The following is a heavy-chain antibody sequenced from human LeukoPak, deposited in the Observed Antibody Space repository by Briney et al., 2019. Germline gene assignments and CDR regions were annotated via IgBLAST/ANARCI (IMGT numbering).Heavy chain of an antibody. CDR2: ISGSGGST. CDR3: ARGKTSQNIVTRKTYNWFDP. V-gene: IGHV3-23*01. Sequence: GGSLRLSCAASGFTFSSYAMSLVLQAPGKGLESVSSISGSGGSTYYADSVKGRFTISRDNAKNALYLQIKSLRAEDTAVYYCARGKTSQNIVTRKTYNWFDPWGQGTLVTVSS. CDR1: GFTFSSYA. J-gene: IGHJ5*02. D-gene: IGHD2/OR15-2a*01.